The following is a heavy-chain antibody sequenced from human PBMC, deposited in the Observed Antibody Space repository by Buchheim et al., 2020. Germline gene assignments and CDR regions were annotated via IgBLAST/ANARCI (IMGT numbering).Heavy chain of an antibody. D-gene: IGHD1-26*01. J-gene: IGHJ4*02. CDR2: ISGSGGST. CDR1: GFTFSSYA. Sequence: EVQLLESGGGLVQPGGSLRLSCAASGFTFSSYAMSWVRQAPGKGLEWVSAISGSGGSTYYADSVKGRFTISRANSKNTLYLQMNSLRAEDTAVYYCAKDGRDVMVGATRVFDYWGQGTL. CDR3: AKDGRDVMVGATRVFDY. V-gene: IGHV3-23*01.